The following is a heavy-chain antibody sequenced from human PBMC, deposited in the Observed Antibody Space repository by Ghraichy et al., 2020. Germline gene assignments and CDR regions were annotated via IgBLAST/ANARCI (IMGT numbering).Heavy chain of an antibody. J-gene: IGHJ5*02. CDR1: GFTFDDYA. V-gene: IGHV3-43*02. D-gene: IGHD3-10*01. Sequence: GGSLRLSCAASGFTFDDYAMHWVRQAPGKGLEWVSLISADGGSTYYADSVKGRFTISRDNSKNSLYLQMNSLRTEDTALYYCAKTQYYGSGSYSGIDPWGQGTLVTVSS. CDR3: AKTQYYGSGSYSGIDP. CDR2: ISADGGST.